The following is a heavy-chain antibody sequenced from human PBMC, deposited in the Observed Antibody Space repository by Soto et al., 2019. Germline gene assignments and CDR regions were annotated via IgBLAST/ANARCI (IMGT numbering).Heavy chain of an antibody. CDR2: INSDGVST. V-gene: IGHV3-74*01. Sequence: GGSLRLSCAASGFTFSSYWMHWVRQAPGKGLVWVSRINSDGVSTSYADSVKGRFTISRDNAKNTLYLQMNSLRAEDTAVYYCARGPLYTVLVPAATLTRDYWGQGTLVTVSS. CDR1: GFTFSSYW. J-gene: IGHJ4*02. CDR3: ARGPLYTVLVPAATLTRDY. D-gene: IGHD2-2*01.